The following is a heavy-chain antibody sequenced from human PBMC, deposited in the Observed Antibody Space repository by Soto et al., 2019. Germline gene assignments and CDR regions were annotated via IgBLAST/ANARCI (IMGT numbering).Heavy chain of an antibody. CDR1: GSTFSSYV. CDR2: INPFFGTA. D-gene: IGHD4-4*01. V-gene: IGHV1-69*12. CDR3: ARLLRGTTSHADP. J-gene: IGHJ5*02. Sequence: QVQLVQSGAEVKKPGSSVKVSCKASGSTFSSYVISWVRQAPGQGLEWMGGINPFFGTANYAQNFQGRVTITADESTSTAYMELSSLRFEDTAVYYCARLLRGTTSHADPWGQGTLVTVSS.